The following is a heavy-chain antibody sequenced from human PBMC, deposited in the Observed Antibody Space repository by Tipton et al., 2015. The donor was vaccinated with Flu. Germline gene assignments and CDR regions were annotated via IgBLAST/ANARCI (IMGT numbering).Heavy chain of an antibody. V-gene: IGHV4-31*02. D-gene: IGHD4-23*01. CDR3: ARNAVGGFDY. J-gene: IGHJ4*02. CDR2: IYYSGST. CDR1: GGSISSGGYY. Sequence: LRLSCTVSGGSISSGGYYWSWIRQHPGKGLEWIGYIYYSGSTYYNPSLKSRVTISVDTSKNQFSLKLSSVTAADTAVYYCARNAVGGFDYWGQGTLVTVSS.